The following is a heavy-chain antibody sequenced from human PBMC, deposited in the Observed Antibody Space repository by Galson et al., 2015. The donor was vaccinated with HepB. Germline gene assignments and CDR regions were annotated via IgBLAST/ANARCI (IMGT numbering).Heavy chain of an antibody. CDR1: GYTFTSLD. J-gene: IGHJ6*02. CDR3: ARGVTRGVDV. V-gene: IGHV1-8*01. Sequence: SVKVSCKASGYTFTSLDINWVRQATGQGLEWVGRMSPSNGYTGYAQKFQGRVTMTRNTSISTAYMELSSLRSEDSAVYYCARGVTRGVDVWGQGTTVTVSS. CDR2: MSPSNGYT. D-gene: IGHD2-21*02.